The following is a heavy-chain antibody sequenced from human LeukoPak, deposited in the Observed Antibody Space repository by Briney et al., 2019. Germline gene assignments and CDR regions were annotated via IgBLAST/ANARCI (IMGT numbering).Heavy chain of an antibody. CDR2: IYYSGST. J-gene: IGHJ5*02. Sequence: SETLSLTCTVSGGSISTYYWSWIRQPPGKGLEWIGYIYYSGSTNYNPSLKSRVTISVDMSKNQFSLKLSSVTAADTAVYYCARRIYDSRAGFAPWGQGTLVTVSS. CDR1: GGSISTYY. CDR3: ARRIYDSRAGFAP. D-gene: IGHD3-3*01. V-gene: IGHV4-59*08.